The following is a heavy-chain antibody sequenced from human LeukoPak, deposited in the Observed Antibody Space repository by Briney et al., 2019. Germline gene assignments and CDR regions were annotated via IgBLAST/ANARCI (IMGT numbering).Heavy chain of an antibody. CDR2: IKQDGSEK. Sequence: GGSLRLSCAASGFTFSSYWMSWVRHAPGKGLEWVANIKQDGSEKYYVDSVKGRFTISRDNAKNSLYLQMNSLRAEDTAVYYCARDKRAARLCYYMDVWGKGTTVTVSS. D-gene: IGHD6-6*01. CDR3: ARDKRAARLCYYMDV. CDR1: GFTFSSYW. V-gene: IGHV3-7*01. J-gene: IGHJ6*03.